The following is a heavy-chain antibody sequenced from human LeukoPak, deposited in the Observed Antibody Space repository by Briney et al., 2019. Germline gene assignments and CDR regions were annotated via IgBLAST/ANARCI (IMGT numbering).Heavy chain of an antibody. Sequence: PSETLSLTCTVSGGSINNYYWSWVRQPPGAGLEWLAYIYYTGSTNYNPSLKTRLTISVDTSKNQFSLKLSSVTAADTAVYYCARMDTAMGTLAYSDYWGQGTLVTVSS. J-gene: IGHJ4*02. D-gene: IGHD5-18*01. V-gene: IGHV4-59*08. CDR3: ARMDTAMGTLAYSDY. CDR1: GGSINNYY. CDR2: IYYTGST.